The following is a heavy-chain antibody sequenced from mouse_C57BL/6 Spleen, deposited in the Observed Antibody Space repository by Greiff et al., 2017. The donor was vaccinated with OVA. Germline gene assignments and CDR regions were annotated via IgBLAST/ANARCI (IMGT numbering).Heavy chain of an antibody. CDR1: GYAFSSSW. Sequence: VQLQQSGPELVKPGASVKISCKASGYAFSSSWMNWVKQRPGKGLEWIGLIYPGDGATNYNGKFKGKATLTADESSSTAYMQLSSLTSEDSAVYYCASGLYSYLDYWGQGTTLTVSS. CDR2: IYPGDGAT. CDR3: ASGLYSYLDY. V-gene: IGHV1-82*01. J-gene: IGHJ2*01.